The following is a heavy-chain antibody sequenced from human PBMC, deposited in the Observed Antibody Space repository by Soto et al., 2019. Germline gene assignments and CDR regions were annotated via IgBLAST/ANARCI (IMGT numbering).Heavy chain of an antibody. CDR3: VRDRSMAATDY. Sequence: QVQLVQSGAEVKKPGASMKVSCKASGYTFSNHFMHWVRQAPGQGLEWMGMSNPSGGYTSYAQKVQSRVTMTRDMSTSTVYLELSSLRSEDTAVYYCVRDRSMAATDYWGQGTLVTVSP. CDR1: GYTFSNHF. V-gene: IGHV1-46*03. D-gene: IGHD6-25*01. J-gene: IGHJ4*02. CDR2: SNPSGGYT.